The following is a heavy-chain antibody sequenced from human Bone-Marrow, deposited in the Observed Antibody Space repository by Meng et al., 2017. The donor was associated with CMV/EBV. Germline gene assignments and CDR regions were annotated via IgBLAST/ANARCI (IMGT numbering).Heavy chain of an antibody. CDR3: ARSYCGGDCYSRWWFDP. D-gene: IGHD2-21*01. CDR2: TYYRSKWYN. CDR1: SSNRAN. J-gene: IGHJ5*02. Sequence: SSNRANWNWIRQSPSGGLEWLGWTYYRSKWYNDYAVSVKSRITINPDTSKNQFSLQLNSVTPEDTAVYYCARSYCGGDCYSRWWFDPWGQGTLVTVSS. V-gene: IGHV6-1*01.